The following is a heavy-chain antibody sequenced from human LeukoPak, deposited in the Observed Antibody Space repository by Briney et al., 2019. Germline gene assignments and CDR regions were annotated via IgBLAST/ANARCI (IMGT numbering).Heavy chain of an antibody. D-gene: IGHD1-26*01. Sequence: GGSLRLSCVASGFTFDSYWMTWVRQVPGKGLEWVANIRQGGNENYYADSVEGRFTISRDNARNSLFLQMDSLRVEDTAVYYCARVGSWELQRVFDSWGQGTLVAVSS. J-gene: IGHJ4*02. CDR2: IRQGGNEN. CDR1: GFTFDSYW. V-gene: IGHV3-7*01. CDR3: ARVGSWELQRVFDS.